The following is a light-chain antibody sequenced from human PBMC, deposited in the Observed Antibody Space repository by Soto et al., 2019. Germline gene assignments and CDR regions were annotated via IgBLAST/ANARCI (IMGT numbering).Light chain of an antibody. CDR3: AAWDDSLSGHVV. CDR1: SSNIGSNY. V-gene: IGLV1-47*01. CDR2: REN. J-gene: IGLJ2*01. Sequence: QSVLTQPPSASGTPGQRVTISCSGSSSNIGSNYVYWYQHLPGTAPKLVIYRENQRPSGVPDRFSGSKSGTSTSLAISGLRSEDEADYYCAAWDDSLSGHVVFGGGTKLTVL.